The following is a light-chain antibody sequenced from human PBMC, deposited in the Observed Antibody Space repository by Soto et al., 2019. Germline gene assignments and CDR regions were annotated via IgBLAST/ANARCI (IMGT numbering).Light chain of an antibody. V-gene: IGKV1-5*01. Sequence: DIQMTQSPSTLSASVGDRVTITCRASQSISSWLAWYQQKPGQAPKLLIYDASSLESGVPSRFSGSESGTEFTLTISSLQPDDFATYYYQRYNSYWTFGQGTKVEIK. CDR1: QSISSW. CDR3: QRYNSYWT. CDR2: DAS. J-gene: IGKJ1*01.